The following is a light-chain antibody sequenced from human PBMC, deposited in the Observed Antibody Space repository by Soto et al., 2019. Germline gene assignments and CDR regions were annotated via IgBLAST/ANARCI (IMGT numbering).Light chain of an antibody. CDR1: TSDVGGYDY. Sequence: QSALAQPASVSGSPGQSITVPCTGTTSDVGGYDYVAWYQQHPGKAPKLMIYDVSSRPSGVSNRFSGSKSGNTASLTISGLQAEDEADYYCSSYLGSSTLSGVFGTGTKVTVL. CDR3: SSYLGSSTLSGV. CDR2: DVS. V-gene: IGLV2-14*01. J-gene: IGLJ1*01.